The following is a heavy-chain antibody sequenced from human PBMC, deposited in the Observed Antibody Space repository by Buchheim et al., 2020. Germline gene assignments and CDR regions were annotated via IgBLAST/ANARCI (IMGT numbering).Heavy chain of an antibody. V-gene: IGHV3-7*01. J-gene: IGHJ5*02. CDR1: GFTFSSYW. D-gene: IGHD1-26*01. CDR3: ARVRGATMGRTFDP. Sequence: EVQLVESGGGLVQPGGSLRLSCAASGFTFSSYWMSWVRQAPGKGLEWVANIKQDGSEKYYVDSVKGRFTISRAHAQTSLYPPMNSLRAEDTAVYYCARVRGATMGRTFDPWGQGTL. CDR2: IKQDGSEK.